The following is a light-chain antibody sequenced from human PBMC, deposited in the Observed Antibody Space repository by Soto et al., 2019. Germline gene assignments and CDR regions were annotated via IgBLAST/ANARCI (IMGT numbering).Light chain of an antibody. J-gene: IGKJ5*01. CDR2: LGS. CDR3: MLALETPIT. Sequence: DIVMTQSPLSLPVTPGEPASISCRSSQSLLHSNGYNYLDWYLQKPGQSPQLLIYLGSNRASGVPDRFSGSVSGIDFTQKISRVEAEDVGFYYWMLALETPITFGQGTRLEIK. CDR1: QSLLHSNGYNY. V-gene: IGKV2-28*01.